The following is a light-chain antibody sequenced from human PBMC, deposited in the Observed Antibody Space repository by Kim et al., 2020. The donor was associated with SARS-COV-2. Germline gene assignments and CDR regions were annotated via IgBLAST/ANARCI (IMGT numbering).Light chain of an antibody. CDR3: QTWGSGIGV. Sequence: AVKLTCILSTGQSNYAIAWLQQQPGKGPRYLMRLYSDGRHTKGDGIPDRFSGSTSGSEYSLTISSLQSEDEADYYCQTWGSGIGVFGGGTKLTVL. J-gene: IGLJ2*01. CDR1: TGQSNYA. CDR2: LYSDGRH. V-gene: IGLV4-69*01.